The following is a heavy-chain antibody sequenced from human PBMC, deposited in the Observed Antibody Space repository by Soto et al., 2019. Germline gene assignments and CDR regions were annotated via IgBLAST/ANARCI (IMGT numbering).Heavy chain of an antibody. CDR1: GGSFSGYY. V-gene: IGHV4-34*01. CDR3: ARGSVDDFWSGYPNWFAP. CDR2: INHSGST. D-gene: IGHD3-3*01. J-gene: IGHJ5*02. Sequence: SETLSLTCAVYGGSFSGYYWSWIRQPPGKGLEWIGEINHSGSTNYNPSLKSRVTISVDTSKNQFSLKLSSVTAADTAVYYCARGSVDDFWSGYPNWFAPWGQGTLVTVSS.